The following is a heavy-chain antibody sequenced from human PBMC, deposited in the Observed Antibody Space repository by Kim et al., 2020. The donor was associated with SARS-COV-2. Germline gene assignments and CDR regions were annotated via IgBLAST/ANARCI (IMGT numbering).Heavy chain of an antibody. Sequence: KFQGRVTITRDTSASTAYMELSSLRSEDTAVYYCAAVAAAGLDYWGQGTLVTVSS. V-gene: IGHV1-3*01. D-gene: IGHD6-13*01. J-gene: IGHJ4*02. CDR3: AAVAAAGLDY.